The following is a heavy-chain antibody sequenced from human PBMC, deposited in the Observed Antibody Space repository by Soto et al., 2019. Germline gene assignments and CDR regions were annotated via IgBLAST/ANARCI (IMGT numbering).Heavy chain of an antibody. CDR1: GYTFTNYD. Sequence: QVQLVQSGAEVKKPGASVKVSCKASGYTFTNYDVNWVRQATGQGLEWMGWMNPKSGNTGYAQKFQGGVTMTRDTSITTAYMELSSLRSEDTAVYYCARGKSLENWGQGTLVTVSS. D-gene: IGHD1-1*01. CDR3: ARGKSLEN. CDR2: MNPKSGNT. J-gene: IGHJ4*02. V-gene: IGHV1-8*01.